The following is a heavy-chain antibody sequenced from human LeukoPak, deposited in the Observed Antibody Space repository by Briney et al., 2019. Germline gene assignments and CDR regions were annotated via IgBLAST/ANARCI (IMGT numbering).Heavy chain of an antibody. V-gene: IGHV4-39*07. CDR3: ARRRLQWLGRYNWFDP. CDR1: GGSISSSSHY. CDR2: IYYSGRT. D-gene: IGHD6-19*01. Sequence: SETLSLTCTVSGGSISSSSHYWGWIRQPPGKGLEWIGSIYYSGRTYYNPSLKSRVTISVDTSKNQFSLKLSSVTAADTAVYYCARRRLQWLGRYNWFDPWGQGTLVTVSS. J-gene: IGHJ5*02.